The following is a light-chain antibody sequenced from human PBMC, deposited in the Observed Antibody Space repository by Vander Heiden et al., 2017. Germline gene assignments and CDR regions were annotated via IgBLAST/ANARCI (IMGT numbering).Light chain of an antibody. J-gene: IGKJ1*01. Sequence: LVMTQSPVTLSVSPGEGATLSCMASQSVSINLAWYQQKPGQAPRLLIYGTSTRATGIPARFSGSGSGTEFTLTISSLLSEDFAIYYCQQYYNWPWTFGHGTKVEIK. CDR2: GTS. CDR3: QQYYNWPWT. V-gene: IGKV3-15*01. CDR1: QSVSIN.